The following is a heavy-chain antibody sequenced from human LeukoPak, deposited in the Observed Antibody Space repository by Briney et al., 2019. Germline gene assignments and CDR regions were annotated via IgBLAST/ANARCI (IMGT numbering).Heavy chain of an antibody. D-gene: IGHD6-19*01. CDR3: ARSSGWYNFDY. CDR2: INPNSGGT. J-gene: IGHJ4*02. CDR1: GYTFTGYY. Sequence: ASVKVSCKASGYTFTGYYMHWVRQAPGQGFEWMGWINPNSGGTNYAQKFQGWVTMTRDTSISTAYMELSRLRSDDTAVYYCARSSGWYNFDYWGQGTLVTVSS. V-gene: IGHV1-2*04.